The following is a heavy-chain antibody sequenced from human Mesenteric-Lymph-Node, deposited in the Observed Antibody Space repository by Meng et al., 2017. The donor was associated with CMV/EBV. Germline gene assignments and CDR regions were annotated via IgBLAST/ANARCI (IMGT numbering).Heavy chain of an antibody. D-gene: IGHD3-9*01. CDR1: GYTFPHYG. CDR2: VSAYNGHT. Sequence: ASGYTFPHYGITWVRQAPGQGLEWMGWVSAYNGHTIYEQKFQDRVTMSTDTSTTTAYMELRSLRSDDTAVYYCARTQGPIYQYDFDYWGQGTLVTVSS. J-gene: IGHJ4*02. CDR3: ARTQGPIYQYDFDY. V-gene: IGHV1-18*01.